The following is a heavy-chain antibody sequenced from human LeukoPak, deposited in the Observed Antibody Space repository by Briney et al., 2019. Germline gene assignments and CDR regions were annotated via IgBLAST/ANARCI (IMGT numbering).Heavy chain of an antibody. V-gene: IGHV4-4*02. CDR2: IYHSGST. J-gene: IGHJ3*02. CDR1: GGSISSSNW. D-gene: IGHD6-6*01. Sequence: SGTLSLTCAVSGGSISSSNWWSWVRQPPGKGLEWIGEIYHSGSTNYNPSLKSRVTISVDKSKNQFSLKLSSVTAADTAVYYCATGYSSSSFDAFDIWGQGTMVTVSS. CDR3: ATGYSSSSFDAFDI.